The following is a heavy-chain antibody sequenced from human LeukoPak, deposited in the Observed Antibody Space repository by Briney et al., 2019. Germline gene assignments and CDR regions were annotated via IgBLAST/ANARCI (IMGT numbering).Heavy chain of an antibody. Sequence: PSETLSLTCTVSGYSISSGYYWGWIRQPPGKGLEWIGSIYHSGSTYYNPSLKSRVTISVDTSKNQFSLKLSSVTATDTAVYYCARRMTTVNHYFDYWGQGTLVTVSS. CDR1: GYSISSGYY. CDR3: ARRMTTVNHYFDY. CDR2: IYHSGST. V-gene: IGHV4-38-2*02. J-gene: IGHJ4*02. D-gene: IGHD4-11*01.